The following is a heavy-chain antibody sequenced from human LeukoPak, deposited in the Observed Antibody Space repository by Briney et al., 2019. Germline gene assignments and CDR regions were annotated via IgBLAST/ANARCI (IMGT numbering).Heavy chain of an antibody. Sequence: GGSLRLSCAASGFTFNNYGMHYVRQAPGKGLEWVAVISDDGRNKNYADSAKGRFTISRDNSNNTLYLQMNSLRAEDTGVHYCAKDRETTASGTFDYWGQGTLVTVSS. CDR1: GFTFNNYG. D-gene: IGHD6-13*01. CDR2: ISDDGRNK. V-gene: IGHV3-30*18. J-gene: IGHJ4*02. CDR3: AKDRETTASGTFDY.